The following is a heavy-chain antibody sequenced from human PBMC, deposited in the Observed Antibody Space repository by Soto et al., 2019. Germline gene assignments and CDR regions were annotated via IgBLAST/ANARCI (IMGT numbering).Heavy chain of an antibody. V-gene: IGHV3-7*01. CDR2: IKQDGGEK. CDR3: ARVSWPHPKHYYYYGMDV. CDR1: GFTFSSYW. J-gene: IGHJ6*02. Sequence: GGSLRLSCAASGFTFSSYWMSWVRQAPGKGLEWVANIKQDGGEKYYVDSVKGRFTISRDNAKNSLYLQMNSLRAEDTAVYYCARVSWPHPKHYYYYGMDVWGQGTTVTVSS.